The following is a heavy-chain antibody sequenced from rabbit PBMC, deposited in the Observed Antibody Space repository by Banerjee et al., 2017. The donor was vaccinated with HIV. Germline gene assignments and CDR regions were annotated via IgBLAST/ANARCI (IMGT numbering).Heavy chain of an antibody. CDR1: GFSFSSYG. D-gene: IGHD1-1*01. J-gene: IGHJ4*01. V-gene: IGHV1S40*01. Sequence: QSLEESGGDLVKPGASLTLTCTASGFSFSSYGMCWVRQAPGKGLEWIACIYSGGSGRTWYASWMNGRFTISKTSSTTVTLQMTSLTAADTATYFCARGPYRANLWGQGTLVTV. CDR3: ARGPYRANL. CDR2: IYSGGSGRT.